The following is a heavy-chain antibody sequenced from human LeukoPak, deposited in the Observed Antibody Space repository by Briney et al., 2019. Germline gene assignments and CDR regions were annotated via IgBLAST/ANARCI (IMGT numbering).Heavy chain of an antibody. V-gene: IGHV4-34*01. CDR2: INHSGST. CDR3: ARGRGIAARRGYDY. D-gene: IGHD6-6*01. CDR1: GGSFSGYY. J-gene: IGHJ4*02. Sequence: SETLPLTCAVYGGSFSGYYWSWIRQPPGKGLEWIGEINHSGSTNYNPSLKSRVTISVDTSKNQFSLKLSSVTAADTAVYYCARGRGIAARRGYDYWGQGTLVTVSS.